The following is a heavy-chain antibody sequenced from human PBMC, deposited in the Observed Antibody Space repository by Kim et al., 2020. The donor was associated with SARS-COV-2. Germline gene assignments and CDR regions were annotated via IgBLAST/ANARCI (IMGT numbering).Heavy chain of an antibody. CDR2: IYHSGST. D-gene: IGHD6-6*01. Sequence: SETLSLTCAVSGGSISSSNWWSWVRQPPGKGLEWIGEIYHSGSTNYNPSLKSRVTISVDKSKNQFSLKLSSVTAADTAVYYCARVEGNEGSSSFDYWGQGTLVTVSS. CDR3: ARVEGNEGSSSFDY. V-gene: IGHV4-4*02. J-gene: IGHJ4*02. CDR1: GGSISSSNW.